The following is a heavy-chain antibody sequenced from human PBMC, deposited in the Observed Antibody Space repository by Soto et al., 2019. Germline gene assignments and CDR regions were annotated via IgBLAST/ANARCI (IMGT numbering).Heavy chain of an antibody. D-gene: IGHD4-17*01. Sequence: QVQLVQSGAEVKKPGASVKVSCKASGYTFTSYAMHWVRQAPGQRLEWMGWINAGNGNTKYSQKFQGRVTITRDTSASTAYMELSSLRSEDTAVYYCARGDYGDYVWGDAFDIWGQGTMVTVSS. V-gene: IGHV1-3*01. CDR3: ARGDYGDYVWGDAFDI. J-gene: IGHJ3*02. CDR2: INAGNGNT. CDR1: GYTFTSYA.